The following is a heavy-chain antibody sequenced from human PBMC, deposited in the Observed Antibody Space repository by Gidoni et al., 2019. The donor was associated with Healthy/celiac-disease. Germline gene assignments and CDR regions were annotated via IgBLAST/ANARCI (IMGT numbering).Heavy chain of an antibody. CDR3: AGGCSSTSCPNGYFDY. D-gene: IGHD2-2*01. J-gene: IGHJ4*02. CDR2: IYTSGST. V-gene: IGHV4-61*02. Sequence: QGQLQESGPGLVKPSQTLSLTCTGSGGSISSGSYYWSWLRQPAGKGLEWIGRIYTSGSTNYNPSLKSRVTISVDTSKNQFSLKLSSVTAADTAVYYCAGGCSSTSCPNGYFDYWGQGTLVTVSS. CDR1: GGSISSGSYY.